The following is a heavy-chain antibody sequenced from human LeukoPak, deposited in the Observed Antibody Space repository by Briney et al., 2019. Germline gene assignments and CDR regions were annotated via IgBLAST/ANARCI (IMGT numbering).Heavy chain of an antibody. CDR2: VHLSGAS. CDR1: GGSILTTNW. Sequence: SETLSLTCAVSGGSILTTNWWSWVRQPPGKGLEWIGEVHLSGASNYNPSLKSRVTMSVDSSKNQFSLKLSSVTAADTAVYYCARHPVYDGSGYFKYYFDYWGQGTLVTVSS. V-gene: IGHV4-4*02. CDR3: ARHPVYDGSGYFKYYFDY. D-gene: IGHD3-22*01. J-gene: IGHJ4*02.